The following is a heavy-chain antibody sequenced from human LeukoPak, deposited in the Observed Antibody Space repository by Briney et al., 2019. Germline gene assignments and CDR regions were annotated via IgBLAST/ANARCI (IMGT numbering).Heavy chain of an antibody. CDR3: AKEGYDILTGYRTNWFDP. V-gene: IGHV3-23*01. Sequence: PGGSLRLSCETSGFTFSIYAMTWVRQAPGKGLEWVSTFTNHHTTYYTDSVKGRSTISRDNSKNTLYLQMDSVRPEDTAVYYCAKEGYDILTGYRTNWFDPWGQGTLVTVSS. CDR1: GFTFSIYA. D-gene: IGHD3-9*01. J-gene: IGHJ5*02. CDR2: FTNHHTT.